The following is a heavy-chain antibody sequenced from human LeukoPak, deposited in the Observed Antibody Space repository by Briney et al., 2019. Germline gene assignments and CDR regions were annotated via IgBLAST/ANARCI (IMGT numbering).Heavy chain of an antibody. D-gene: IGHD3-22*01. CDR3: ARFKSSGYYDDYAFDI. V-gene: IGHV3-30*04. CDR2: ISYDGSNK. CDR1: GFTFSSYA. J-gene: IGHJ3*02. Sequence: GGSLRLSCAASGFTFSSYAMHWVRQAPRTGLEWVAVISYDGSNKYYADSVKGRFTISRDNYKNTLYLQMNSLRAEDTAVYYCARFKSSGYYDDYAFDIWGQGTMVTVSS.